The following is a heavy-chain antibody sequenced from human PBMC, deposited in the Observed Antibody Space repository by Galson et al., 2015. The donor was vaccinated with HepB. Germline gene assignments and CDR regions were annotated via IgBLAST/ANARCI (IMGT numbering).Heavy chain of an antibody. CDR2: ISSSSSYI. V-gene: IGHV3-21*01. CDR3: SRDRCVHSLLCLSYYYYYGMDV. CDR1: GFTFSSYS. J-gene: IGHJ6*02. D-gene: IGHD2-15*01. Sequence: SLRLSCAASGFTFSSYSMNWVRQAPGKGLEWVSSISSSSSYIYYADSVKGRFTISRDNAKNSLYLQMNSLRAEDTAVYYCSRDRCVHSLLCLSYYYYYGMDVWGQGTTVTVSS.